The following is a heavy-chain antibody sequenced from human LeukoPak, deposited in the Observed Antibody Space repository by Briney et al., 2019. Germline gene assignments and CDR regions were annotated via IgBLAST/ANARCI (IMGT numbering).Heavy chain of an antibody. CDR3: ASYQSGSYYAEYFQH. Sequence: GGSLRLSCAASGFTFSSYWMSWVRQAPGKGLEWVANIKQDGSEKYYVDSVKGRFTISRDNAKNSLYLQMNSLRAEDTAVYYCASYQSGSYYAEYFQHWGQGTLVTVSS. V-gene: IGHV3-7*01. D-gene: IGHD1-26*01. CDR2: IKQDGSEK. J-gene: IGHJ1*01. CDR1: GFTFSSYW.